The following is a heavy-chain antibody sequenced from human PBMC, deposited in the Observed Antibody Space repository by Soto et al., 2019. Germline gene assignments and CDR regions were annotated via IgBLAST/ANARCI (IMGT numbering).Heavy chain of an antibody. Sequence: QVQLVQSGAEVKKPGSSVKVSCKASGGTFSSYTISWVRQAPGQGLEWMGRIIPILGIANYAQKFQGRVTINADKSTSTDYMQLSSLRSEDTAVFYCTIDPYWTDGVCRAANYYYYYMDVWGIGTTVTVSS. J-gene: IGHJ6*03. V-gene: IGHV1-69*08. CDR3: TIDPYWTDGVCRAANYYYYYMDV. CDR1: GGTFSSYT. CDR2: IIPILGIA. D-gene: IGHD2-8*01.